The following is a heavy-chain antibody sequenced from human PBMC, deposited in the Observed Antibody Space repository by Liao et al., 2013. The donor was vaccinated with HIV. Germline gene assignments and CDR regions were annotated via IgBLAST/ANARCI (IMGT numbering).Heavy chain of an antibody. D-gene: IGHD2/OR15-2a*01. Sequence: QVQLQQWGAGLLKPSETLSLTCGVYGESFSGYSWSWVRQPPGKGLEWIGEINHSGTTTSNPSLKSRVTMSLDTSKNHFSLKLRSVTAADTAIYYCARARDRIQVTPFDIWGPTGEWSPSLQ. J-gene: IGHJ3*02. CDR3: ARARDRIQVTPFDI. V-gene: IGHV4-34*01. CDR2: INHSGTT. CDR1: GESFSGYS.